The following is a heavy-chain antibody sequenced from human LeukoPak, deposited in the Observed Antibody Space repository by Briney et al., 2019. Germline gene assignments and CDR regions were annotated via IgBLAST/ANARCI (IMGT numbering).Heavy chain of an antibody. Sequence: QPGRSLRLSCAASGFTFSSYGMHWVRQAPGKGLEWVAVIWYDGSNKCYEDSVKGRFTISRDNSKNTLYLQMNSLRAEDTAVYYCAKKGYGDYADWFDPWGQGTLVTVSS. CDR3: AKKGYGDYADWFDP. D-gene: IGHD4-17*01. J-gene: IGHJ5*02. V-gene: IGHV3-33*06. CDR1: GFTFSSYG. CDR2: IWYDGSNK.